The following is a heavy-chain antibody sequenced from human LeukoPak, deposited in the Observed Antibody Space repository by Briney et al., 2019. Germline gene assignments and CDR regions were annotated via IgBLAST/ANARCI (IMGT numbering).Heavy chain of an antibody. Sequence: GASVKVSCKASGGTISSYAISWVRQAPGQGLEWMGGIIPIFDTTDYAQKFQGRVTITADASASTAYMELSSLRSEDTAVYYCASSRGDYDSSGYYFYYYMDVWGKGTTVTISS. CDR2: IIPIFDTT. CDR3: ASSRGDYDSSGYYFYYYMDV. J-gene: IGHJ6*03. D-gene: IGHD3-22*01. CDR1: GGTISSYA. V-gene: IGHV1-69*01.